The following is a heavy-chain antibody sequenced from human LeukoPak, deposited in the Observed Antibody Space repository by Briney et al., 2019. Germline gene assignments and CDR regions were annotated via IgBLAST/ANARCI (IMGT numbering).Heavy chain of an antibody. CDR3: ARDHMGYDY. CDR2: ITKTGASK. J-gene: IGHJ4*02. CDR1: GFTFSDYE. D-gene: IGHD1-26*01. Sequence: GGSLRLSCEASGFTFSDYEMHWIRQAPGKGLEWVSYITKTGASKYYAPSVRGRFIISSDTAENSVHLQMNSLRAEDTAVYYCARDHMGYDYWGQGTLVTVSS. V-gene: IGHV3-48*03.